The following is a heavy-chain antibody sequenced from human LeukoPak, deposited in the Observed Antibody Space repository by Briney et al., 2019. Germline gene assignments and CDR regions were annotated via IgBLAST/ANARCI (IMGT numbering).Heavy chain of an antibody. CDR1: GGSFSGYY. CDR3: ARDRIVVTTGPYAFDI. CDR2: INHSGST. V-gene: IGHV4-34*01. J-gene: IGHJ3*02. Sequence: SETLSLTCAVYGGSFSGYYWSWIRQPPGKGLEWIGEINHSGSTNYNPSLKSRVTISVDTSKNQFSLKLSSVTAADTAVYYCARDRIVVTTGPYAFDIWGQGTMVTVSS. D-gene: IGHD2-21*01.